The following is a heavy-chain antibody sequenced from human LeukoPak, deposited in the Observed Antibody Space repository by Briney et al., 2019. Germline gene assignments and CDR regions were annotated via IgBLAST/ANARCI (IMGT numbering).Heavy chain of an antibody. V-gene: IGHV3-48*01. CDR2: ISSSSSTI. J-gene: IGHJ3*02. Sequence: GGSLRLSCAASGFTFSSYSMNWVRQAPGKGLEWVSYISSSSSTIDYADSVKGRLTISRDNAKNSLYLQMNSLRGEDTAVYYCARVKSLAFDIWGQGTMVTVSS. CDR3: ARVKSLAFDI. CDR1: GFTFSSYS.